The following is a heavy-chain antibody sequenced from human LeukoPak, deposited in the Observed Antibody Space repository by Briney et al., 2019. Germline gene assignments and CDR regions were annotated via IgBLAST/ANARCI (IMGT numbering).Heavy chain of an antibody. CDR3: ARHPWPDWQQQLPYFDY. CDR1: GYSFTSYW. D-gene: IGHD6-13*01. CDR2: IYPGDSDT. Sequence: GESLKISCKGSGYSFTSYWIGWVRQMPGKGLGWMGIIYPGDSDTRYSPSFQGQVTISADKSISTAYLQWSSLKASDTAMYYCARHPWPDWQQQLPYFDYWGQGTLVTVSS. V-gene: IGHV5-51*01. J-gene: IGHJ4*02.